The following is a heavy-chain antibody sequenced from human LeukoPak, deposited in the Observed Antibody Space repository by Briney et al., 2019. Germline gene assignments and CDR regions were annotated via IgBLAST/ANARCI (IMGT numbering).Heavy chain of an antibody. V-gene: IGHV3-64*01. D-gene: IGHD4-11*01. J-gene: IGHJ4*02. CDR1: GFTFSSYA. CDR3: AREFSSNPDY. Sequence: GGSLRLSCAASGFTFSSYAMHWVRQAPGKGLEYVSAISSNGGSTYYANSVKGRFTISRDNSKNTLYLQMGSLRAEDMAVYYRAREFSSNPDYWGQGTLVTVSS. CDR2: ISSNGGST.